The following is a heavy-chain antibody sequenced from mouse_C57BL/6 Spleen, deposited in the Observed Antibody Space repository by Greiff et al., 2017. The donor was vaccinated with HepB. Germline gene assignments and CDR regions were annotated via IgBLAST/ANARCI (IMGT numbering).Heavy chain of an antibody. CDR2: ILPGSGST. D-gene: IGHD2-4*01. V-gene: IGHV1-9*01. Sequence: QVQLQQSGAELMKPGASVKLSCKATGYTFTGYWIEWVKQRPGHGLEWIGEILPGSGSTNYNEKFKGKATFTADTSSNTAYMQLSSLTTEDSAIYYCARNGIYYDYDGTGAAAMDYWGQGTSVTVSS. CDR1: GYTFTGYW. J-gene: IGHJ4*01. CDR3: ARNGIYYDYDGTGAAAMDY.